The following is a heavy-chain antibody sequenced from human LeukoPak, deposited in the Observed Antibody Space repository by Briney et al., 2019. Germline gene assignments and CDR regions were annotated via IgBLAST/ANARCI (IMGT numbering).Heavy chain of an antibody. J-gene: IGHJ4*02. Sequence: PGRSLRLSCAASGFTFSSYGMHWVRQAPGKGLEWVAVISYDGSNKYYADSVEGRFTISRDNSKNTLYLQMNSLRAEDTAVYYCAKATYYYDSSGYYLLDYWGQGTLVTVSS. V-gene: IGHV3-30*18. CDR1: GFTFSSYG. D-gene: IGHD3-22*01. CDR2: ISYDGSNK. CDR3: AKATYYYDSSGYYLLDY.